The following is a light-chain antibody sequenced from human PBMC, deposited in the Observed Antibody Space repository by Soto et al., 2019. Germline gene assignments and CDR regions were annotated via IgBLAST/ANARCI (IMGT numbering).Light chain of an antibody. Sequence: IQMTQSPSTLSASVGDSVTITCRASQSITIWLAWYQQKPGKAPKLLIYDASSLEGGVPSRFSGSRSGTEFTLTISGLQPDDFATYYCQQYNSFWCTVGQGTKVDIK. J-gene: IGKJ1*01. CDR3: QQYNSFWCT. V-gene: IGKV1-5*01. CDR2: DAS. CDR1: QSITIW.